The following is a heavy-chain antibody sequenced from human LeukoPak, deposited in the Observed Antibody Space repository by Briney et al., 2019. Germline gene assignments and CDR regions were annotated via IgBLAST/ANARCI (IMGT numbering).Heavy chain of an antibody. Sequence: ASVKVSCKASGGTLSTYSISWVRQAPGQGLEWMGGIIPIFNTKNYAQRFQDRVILTADESTSTAYMELSSLRSEDTAVYYCARGNLRWSTPSSSYYYRMDVWGQGTTVAVSS. D-gene: IGHD4-23*01. CDR1: GGTLSTYS. V-gene: IGHV1-69*13. J-gene: IGHJ6*02. CDR3: ARGNLRWSTPSSSYYYRMDV. CDR2: IIPIFNTK.